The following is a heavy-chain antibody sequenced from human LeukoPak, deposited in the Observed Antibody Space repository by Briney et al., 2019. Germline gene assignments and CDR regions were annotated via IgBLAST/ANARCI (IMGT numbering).Heavy chain of an antibody. CDR3: ARDLLGGGLDY. D-gene: IGHD3-16*01. CDR1: GFTFSTYA. J-gene: IGHJ4*02. Sequence: GGSLRLSCAASGFTFSTYAMYWVRQAPGKGLEWVAIVSYDGSIEYYADSVKGRFTISRDNSKNTLYLQMNSLRAGDTAVYYCARDLLGGGLDYWGQGTLVTVSS. V-gene: IGHV3-30-3*01. CDR2: VSYDGSIE.